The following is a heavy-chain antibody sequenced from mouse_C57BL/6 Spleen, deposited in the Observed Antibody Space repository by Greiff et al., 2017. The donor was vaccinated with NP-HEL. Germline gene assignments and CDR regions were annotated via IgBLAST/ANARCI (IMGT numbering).Heavy chain of an antibody. Sequence: QVQLQQPGAELVKPGASVKLSCKASGYTFTSYWMHWVKQRPGQGLEWIGMIHPNSGSTNYNEKFKSKATLTVDKSSSTAYMQLSSLTSEDSAVYYCARGYSKSYAMDYWGQGTSVTVSS. V-gene: IGHV1-64*01. CDR1: GYTFTSYW. CDR2: IHPNSGST. J-gene: IGHJ4*01. D-gene: IGHD2-5*01. CDR3: ARGYSKSYAMDY.